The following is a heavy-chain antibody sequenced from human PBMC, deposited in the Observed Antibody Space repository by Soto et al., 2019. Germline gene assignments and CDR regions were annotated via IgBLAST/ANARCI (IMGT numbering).Heavy chain of an antibody. V-gene: IGHV4-61*08. CDR2: IYYSGST. CDR1: GGSVSSGDFY. Sequence: SETLSLTCTVSGGSVSSGDFYWSWIRQPPGKGLEWIGYIYYSGSTNYNPSLKSRVTISVDTSKNQFSLKLSSVTAADTAVYYCARERNILTGVDAFDIWGQGTMVTVSS. CDR3: ARERNILTGVDAFDI. J-gene: IGHJ3*02. D-gene: IGHD3-9*01.